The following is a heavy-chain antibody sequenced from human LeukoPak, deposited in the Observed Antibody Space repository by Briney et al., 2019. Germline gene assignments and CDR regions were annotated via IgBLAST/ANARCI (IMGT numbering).Heavy chain of an antibody. Sequence: ASVKVSCKASGYTFTGYYLHWVRQAPGQGLEWMGWINPKNGGTNYAQKFQGRVTMTRDTSIGTTYMELSRLTSDDTAVYSCARDPATTYYYDAWGQGTLVTVSS. CDR1: GYTFTGYY. D-gene: IGHD3-22*01. CDR2: INPKNGGT. V-gene: IGHV1-2*02. CDR3: ARDPATTYYYDA. J-gene: IGHJ4*02.